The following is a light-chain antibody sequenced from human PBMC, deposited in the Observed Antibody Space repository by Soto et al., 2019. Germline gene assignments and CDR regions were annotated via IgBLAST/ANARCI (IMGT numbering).Light chain of an antibody. J-gene: IGLJ3*02. V-gene: IGLV1-44*01. CDR3: AAWGDSLNTWV. CDR2: SDD. CDR1: SSNIGSNA. Sequence: QSVLTQPPSASGTPGQRDTISCSGSSSNIGSNAVSWYQHFPGTAPKVLIYSDDQRPSGVPDRFSVSKSGTSASLAISGLRAEDEADYFWAAWGDSLNTWVFGGGTKLTVL.